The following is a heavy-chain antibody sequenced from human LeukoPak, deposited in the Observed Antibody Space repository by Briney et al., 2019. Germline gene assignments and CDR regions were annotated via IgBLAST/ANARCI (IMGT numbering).Heavy chain of an antibody. J-gene: IGHJ4*02. CDR3: AKDRAGTWYSSGWGVFDY. V-gene: IGHV3-30*18. CDR1: GFPFSSYG. D-gene: IGHD6-19*01. CDR2: ISYDGSNK. Sequence: PGRSLRLSCAASGFPFSSYGMHWVRQAPGKGLEGVAVISYDGSNKYYADSVKGRFTISRDNSKNTLYLQMNSLRAEDTAVYYCAKDRAGTWYSSGWGVFDYWGQGTLVTVSS.